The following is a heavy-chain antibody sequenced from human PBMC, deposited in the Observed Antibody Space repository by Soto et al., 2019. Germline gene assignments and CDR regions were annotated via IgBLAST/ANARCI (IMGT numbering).Heavy chain of an antibody. CDR2: INHSGST. Sequence: QVQLQQWGAGLLKPSETLSLTCAVYGGSFSGYYWSWIRQPPGKGLEWIGEINHSGSTNYNPSLKSRVTISVDTSKNQFSLKLSSVTAADTAVYYCARSPHPYSPPGDYWGQGTLVTVSS. V-gene: IGHV4-34*01. CDR1: GGSFSGYY. CDR3: ARSPHPYSPPGDY. J-gene: IGHJ4*02. D-gene: IGHD3-16*01.